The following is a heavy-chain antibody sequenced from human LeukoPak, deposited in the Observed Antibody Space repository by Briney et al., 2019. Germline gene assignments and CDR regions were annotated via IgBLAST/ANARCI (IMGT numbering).Heavy chain of an antibody. CDR2: IYYSGST. J-gene: IGHJ4*02. CDR3: ARTIVGLYYFDY. Sequence: SETLSLTCNVSGGSFSSYYWSWIRQPPGKGLEWIGYIYYSGSTNYNPFLKSRVTISVDTSKNQFSLKLSSVTAADTAVYYCARTIVGLYYFDYWGQGTRVTVSS. CDR1: GGSFSSYY. V-gene: IGHV4-59*01. D-gene: IGHD1-26*01.